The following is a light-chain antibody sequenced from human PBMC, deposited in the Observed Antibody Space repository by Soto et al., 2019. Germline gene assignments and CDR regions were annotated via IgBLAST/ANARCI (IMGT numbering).Light chain of an antibody. CDR3: SSYTSTSPYV. CDR2: EVS. Sequence: QSALTQPASVSGSPGQSITISCTGTSRDVGTYNYVSWYQQHPGKAPKLMIYEVSNRPSGVSNRFSGSKSGSTASLTISGLQAEDEADYYCSSYTSTSPYVFGTGTKLTVL. CDR1: SRDVGTYNY. J-gene: IGLJ1*01. V-gene: IGLV2-14*01.